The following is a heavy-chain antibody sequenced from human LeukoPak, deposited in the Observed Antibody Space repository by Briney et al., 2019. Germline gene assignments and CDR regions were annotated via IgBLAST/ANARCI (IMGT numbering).Heavy chain of an antibody. CDR3: AKLLIVGATEDAFDI. D-gene: IGHD1-26*01. CDR1: GFTFSSYG. Sequence: PGGSLRLSCAASGFTFSSYGMHWVRQAPGKGLEWVAFIRYDGSNKYYADSVKGRFTISRDNSKNTLYLQMNSLRAEDTAVYYCAKLLIVGATEDAFDIWGQGTMVTVSS. CDR2: IRYDGSNK. V-gene: IGHV3-30*02. J-gene: IGHJ3*02.